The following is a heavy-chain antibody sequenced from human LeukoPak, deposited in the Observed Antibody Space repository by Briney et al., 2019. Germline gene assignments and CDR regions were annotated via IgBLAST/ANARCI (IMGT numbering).Heavy chain of an antibody. Sequence: GGSLRLSCAASGFTFSSYTMNWVRQAPGKGLEWVSAISGSGVGTYYADSVKGRFTISRDNSWNTLYLQMSSLRSEDTAVYYCARAGYCSSTSCYPFDYWGQGTLVTVSS. J-gene: IGHJ4*02. V-gene: IGHV3-23*01. D-gene: IGHD2-2*01. CDR3: ARAGYCSSTSCYPFDY. CDR1: GFTFSSYT. CDR2: ISGSGVGT.